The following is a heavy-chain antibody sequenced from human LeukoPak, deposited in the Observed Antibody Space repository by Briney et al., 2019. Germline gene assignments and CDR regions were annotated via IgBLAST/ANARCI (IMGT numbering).Heavy chain of an antibody. V-gene: IGHV1-69*04. J-gene: IGHJ4*02. CDR1: GGTFSSYA. Sequence: GASVTVSCKASGGTFSSYAISWVRQAPGQGLEWMGRIIPILGIANYAQKFQGRVTITADKSTSTAYMELSSLRSEDTAVYYCARDLLYSSSSADYWGQGTLVTVSS. D-gene: IGHD6-6*01. CDR3: ARDLLYSSSSADY. CDR2: IIPILGIA.